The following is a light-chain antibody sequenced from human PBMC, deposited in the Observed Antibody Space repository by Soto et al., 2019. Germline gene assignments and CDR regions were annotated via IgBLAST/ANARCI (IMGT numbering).Light chain of an antibody. Sequence: QSALTQPASVSGSHGQSITISCTGPSSDVGSYNLVSWYQQHPAKPPKLMIYEGSKRPSGVSIRFSGSKSGNTASLTISGLQAEDEADYYCCSYAGSSTFGVVFGGGTKLTVL. CDR2: EGS. CDR1: SSDVGSYNL. J-gene: IGLJ2*01. V-gene: IGLV2-23*03. CDR3: CSYAGSSTFGVV.